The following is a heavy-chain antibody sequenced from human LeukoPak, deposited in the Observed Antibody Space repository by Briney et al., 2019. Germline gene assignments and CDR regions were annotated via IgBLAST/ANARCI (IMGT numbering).Heavy chain of an antibody. D-gene: IGHD2-2*01. CDR2: IYYSGST. CDR3: ARGSGCSSTSCYFRY. CDR1: GGAISTTTYH. J-gene: IGHJ4*02. Sequence: PSETLSLTCTVSGGAISTTTYHWAWIRQPPGKGLEWIGSIYYSGSTYYNPSLKSRVTISVDTSKNQFSLKLSSETAADTAVYYCARGSGCSSTSCYFRYWGQGTLVTVSS. V-gene: IGHV4-39*01.